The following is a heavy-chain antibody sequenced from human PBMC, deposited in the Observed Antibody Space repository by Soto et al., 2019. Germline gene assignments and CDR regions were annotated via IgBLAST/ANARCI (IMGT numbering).Heavy chain of an antibody. CDR3: ARGLSAATVVTCYFDY. V-gene: IGHV4-31*03. CDR1: GGSISSSDYY. D-gene: IGHD4-17*01. J-gene: IGHJ4*02. Sequence: QVHLQESGPGLVKPSQTLSLTCTVSGGSISSSDYYWSWIRQPPGKGLEWIGYIYSSGNTYYNPSLKRRRNISVDTSKKQFSLKLNSVTAADTAIYYCARGLSAATVVTCYFDYWGQGTLVTVSS. CDR2: IYSSGNT.